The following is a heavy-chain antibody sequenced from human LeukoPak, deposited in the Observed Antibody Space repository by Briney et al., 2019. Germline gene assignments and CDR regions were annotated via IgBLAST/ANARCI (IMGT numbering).Heavy chain of an antibody. J-gene: IGHJ6*03. CDR1: GFMFSNYY. CDR2: IKNAGIDT. V-gene: IGHV3-74*01. D-gene: IGHD3-10*01. Sequence: GGSLRLSYVGSGFMFSNYYMYWVRQAPGKGLVWVSRIKNAGIDTIYADSVKGRFTVSRDNAKSTVYLQMSSLRAEDTAVYYCARGGYGHNMDVWGEGTTVTVSS. CDR3: ARGGYGHNMDV.